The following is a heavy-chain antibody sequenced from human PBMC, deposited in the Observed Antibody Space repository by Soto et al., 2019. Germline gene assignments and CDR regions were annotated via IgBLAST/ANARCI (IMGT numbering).Heavy chain of an antibody. CDR2: ISISGTTI. J-gene: IGHJ4*02. D-gene: IGHD3-9*01. Sequence: QVQLVESGGGLVKPGGSLRLSCAASGFTLSDYYMTWIRQAPGKGLEWVSDISISGTTIHYADSVRGRFTISRDNAKNSLWLKMNTLRAEETAVYYCARCRGDGYYNFWGQGTLVNVSS. V-gene: IGHV3-11*01. CDR1: GFTLSDYY. CDR3: ARCRGDGYYNF.